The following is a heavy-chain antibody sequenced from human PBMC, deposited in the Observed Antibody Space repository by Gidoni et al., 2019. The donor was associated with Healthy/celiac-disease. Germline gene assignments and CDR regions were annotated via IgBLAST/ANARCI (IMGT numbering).Heavy chain of an antibody. CDR2: IDPSDSYT. CDR3: ASSGYRSGDY. Sequence: EVQLLQSVPQLKKPAASLRIACMGSGYSCTSYWISWVRQMPGRGLEWMGRIDPSDSYTSYSPSFQSHVTISADKSISAAYLQWSSLKASDTAMYYCASSGYRSGDYWGQGTLVTVSS. CDR1: GYSCTSYW. D-gene: IGHD2-15*01. V-gene: IGHV5-10-1*03. J-gene: IGHJ4*02.